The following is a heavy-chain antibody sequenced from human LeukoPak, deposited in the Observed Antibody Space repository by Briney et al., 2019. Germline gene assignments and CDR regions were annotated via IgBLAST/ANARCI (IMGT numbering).Heavy chain of an antibody. V-gene: IGHV1-69*04. J-gene: IGHJ4*02. CDR2: IIPILGIA. CDR1: GGTLSSYA. Sequence: SVKVSCKASGGTLSSYAISWVRQAPGQGLEWMGRIIPILGIANYAQKFQGRVTITADKSTSTAYMELSSLRSEDTAVYYCARSQAPAGPITIFGVVTQAAFDYWGQGTLVTVSS. CDR3: ARSQAPAGPITIFGVVTQAAFDY. D-gene: IGHD3-3*01.